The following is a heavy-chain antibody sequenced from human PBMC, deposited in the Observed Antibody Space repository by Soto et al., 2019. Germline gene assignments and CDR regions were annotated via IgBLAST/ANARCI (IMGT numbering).Heavy chain of an antibody. D-gene: IGHD3-22*01. CDR1: GFTFSSYW. CDR2: IKQDGSEK. V-gene: IGHV3-7*01. J-gene: IGHJ4*02. CDR3: ARDLHDSSAPSDY. Sequence: SGFTFSSYWMSWVRQAPGKGLEWVANIKQDGSEKYYVDSVKGRFTISRDNAKNSLYLQMNSLRAEDTAVYYCARDLHDSSAPSDYWGQGTLVTVSS.